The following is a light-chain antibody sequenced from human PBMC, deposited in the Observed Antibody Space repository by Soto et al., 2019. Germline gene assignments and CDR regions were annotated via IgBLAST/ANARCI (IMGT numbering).Light chain of an antibody. CDR2: GAS. J-gene: IGKJ1*01. V-gene: IGKV3-15*01. CDR1: ESVTSN. Sequence: EIVMTQSPATLSVSPGERATLSCRASESVTSNLAWYQQKPGQAPRLLISGASTRASGIPARFSGSGSGTEFTITISSLQSEDFAVYYCQQYNNWPWRFGQGTKVEIK. CDR3: QQYNNWPWR.